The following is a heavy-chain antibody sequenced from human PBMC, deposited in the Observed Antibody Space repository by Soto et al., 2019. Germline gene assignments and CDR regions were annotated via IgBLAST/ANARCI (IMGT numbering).Heavy chain of an antibody. CDR3: ARDQEYSTSGLYWFDL. Sequence: VQLVQSGAEVKKPGASVKVSCKASGYTFTSYGITWVRQAPGQRLEWMGWISAYNGDTNYAQKVQGRVTMTTDTSTSTVYMELKSLKSDDTAVYFCARDQEYSTSGLYWFDLWGQGTLVTVSS. V-gene: IGHV1-18*04. CDR2: ISAYNGDT. D-gene: IGHD6-6*01. J-gene: IGHJ5*02. CDR1: GYTFTSYG.